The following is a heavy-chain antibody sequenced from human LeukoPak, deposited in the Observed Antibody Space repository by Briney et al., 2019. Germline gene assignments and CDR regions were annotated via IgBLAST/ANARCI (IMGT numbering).Heavy chain of an antibody. Sequence: AGGSLRLSCAASGFTFSSYSMNWVRQAPGKGLEWVSSISSSSSYIYYADSVKGRFTISRDNAKNSLYLQMNSLRAEDTAVYYCARDPRPFGCGSGSCPRYYFDYWGQGTLVTVSS. CDR2: ISSSSSYI. D-gene: IGHD2-15*01. V-gene: IGHV3-21*01. CDR1: GFTFSSYS. CDR3: ARDPRPFGCGSGSCPRYYFDY. J-gene: IGHJ4*02.